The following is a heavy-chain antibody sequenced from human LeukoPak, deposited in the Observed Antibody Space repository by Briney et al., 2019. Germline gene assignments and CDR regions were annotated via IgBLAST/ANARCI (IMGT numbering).Heavy chain of an antibody. CDR1: GYSISSGYY. J-gene: IGHJ4*02. CDR3: ASVTPSWVGATYPFDY. V-gene: IGHV4-38-2*02. CDR2: IYHSGST. Sequence: PSETLSLTCTVSGYSISSGYYWGWIRQPPGKGLEWIGSIYHSGSTYYNPSLKSRVTISVDTSKNQFSLKLSSVTAADTAVYYCASVTPSWVGATYPFDYWGQGTLVTVSS. D-gene: IGHD1-26*01.